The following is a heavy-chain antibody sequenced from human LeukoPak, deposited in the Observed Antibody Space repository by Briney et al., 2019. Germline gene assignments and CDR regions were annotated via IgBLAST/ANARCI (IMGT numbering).Heavy chain of an antibody. J-gene: IGHJ6*04. Sequence: SVKVSRKASGGTFSSYAISWVRQAPGQGLEWMGGIIPIFGTANYAQKFQGRVTITADKSTSTAYMELSSLRSEDTAVYYCARGDGAVAKLCGMDVWGKETTVTVSS. CDR3: ARGDGAVAKLCGMDV. V-gene: IGHV1-69*06. CDR1: GGTFSSYA. D-gene: IGHD6-19*01. CDR2: IIPIFGTA.